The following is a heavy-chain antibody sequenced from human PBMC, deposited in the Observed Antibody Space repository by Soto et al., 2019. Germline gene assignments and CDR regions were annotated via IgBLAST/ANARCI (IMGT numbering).Heavy chain of an antibody. CDR2: ISYDGSNK. D-gene: IGHD2-2*01. J-gene: IGHJ3*02. CDR1: GFTLSSYA. V-gene: IGHV3-30-3*01. CDR3: AIVLVPAAILRYAFDI. Sequence: QVQLVESGGGVVQPGRSLRLSCAASGFTLSSYAMHWVRQAPGKGLEWVAVISYDGSNKYYADSVKGRFTISRDNSKNTLYLQMNSLRAEDTAVYYCAIVLVPAAILRYAFDIWGQGTMVTVSS.